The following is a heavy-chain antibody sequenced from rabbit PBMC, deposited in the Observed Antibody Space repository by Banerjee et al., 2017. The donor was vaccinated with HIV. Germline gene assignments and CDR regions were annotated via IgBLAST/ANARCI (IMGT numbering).Heavy chain of an antibody. CDR1: GFSFSNKYV. CDR2: IYPGSVGST. D-gene: IGHD4-1*01. V-gene: IGHV1S45*01. Sequence: QEQLEESGGDLVKPGASLTLTCTASGFSFSNKYVMCWVRQAPGKGLEWIACIYPGSVGSTYYATWAKGRFTISKASSTMVTLQMTSLTAADTATYFCARDGGSGWGAPYYFNLWGQGTLVTVS. J-gene: IGHJ4*01. CDR3: ARDGGSGWGAPYYFNL.